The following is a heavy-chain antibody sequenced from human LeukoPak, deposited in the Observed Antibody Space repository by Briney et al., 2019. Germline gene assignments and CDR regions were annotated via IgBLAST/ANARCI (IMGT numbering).Heavy chain of an antibody. CDR2: ISGSGGST. Sequence: GGSLRLSCAASGFTFSSYSMNWVRQAPGKGLEWVSTISGSGGSTFYADSVKGRFTISRDNSKNTLFLQMNSLRAEDTAVYYCVGGSGWFDAFDIWGPGTLVTVSS. CDR3: VGGSGWFDAFDI. CDR1: GFTFSSYS. D-gene: IGHD6-19*01. J-gene: IGHJ3*02. V-gene: IGHV3-23*01.